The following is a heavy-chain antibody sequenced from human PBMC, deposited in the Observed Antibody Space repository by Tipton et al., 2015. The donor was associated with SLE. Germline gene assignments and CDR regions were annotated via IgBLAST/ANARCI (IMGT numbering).Heavy chain of an antibody. D-gene: IGHD6-6*01. J-gene: IGHJ2*01. Sequence: QSGAEVTKPGASVKVSCKASGYTFTRYGISWVRQAPGQGLEWMGWISAHNGKTNYAQKFKGRVTMTTDKSTSVAYMDLRSLRSDDTAVYYCARSREYSSAYWYFDLWGRGTLVTVSS. CDR3: ARSREYSSAYWYFDL. CDR1: GYTFTRYG. CDR2: ISAHNGKT. V-gene: IGHV1-18*01.